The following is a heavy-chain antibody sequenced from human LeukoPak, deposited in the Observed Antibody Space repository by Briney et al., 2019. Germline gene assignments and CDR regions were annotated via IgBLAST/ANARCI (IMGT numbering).Heavy chain of an antibody. V-gene: IGHV4-59*08. CDR3: ARHWAIRIAVEDYGMDV. CDR1: GGSISSYY. Sequence: SETLSLTCTVSGGSISSYYWSWIRQPPGKGLEWIGYIYYSGSTNYNPSLKSRVTISVDTSKNQFSLKLSSVTAADTAVYYCARHWAIRIAVEDYGMDVWGQGTTVTVSS. CDR2: IYYSGST. D-gene: IGHD6-19*01. J-gene: IGHJ6*02.